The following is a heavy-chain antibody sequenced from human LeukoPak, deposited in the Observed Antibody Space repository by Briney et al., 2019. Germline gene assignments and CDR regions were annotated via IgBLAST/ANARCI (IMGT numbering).Heavy chain of an antibody. V-gene: IGHV4-4*07. Sequence: SETLSPTCTVSGGSISSYYWSWIRQPAGKGLEWIGRIYTSGSTNYNPSLKSRVTMSVDTSKNQFSLKLSSVTAADTAVYYCARDPIWFGVEMAFDIWGQGTMVTVSS. J-gene: IGHJ3*02. CDR3: ARDPIWFGVEMAFDI. D-gene: IGHD3-10*01. CDR2: IYTSGST. CDR1: GGSISSYY.